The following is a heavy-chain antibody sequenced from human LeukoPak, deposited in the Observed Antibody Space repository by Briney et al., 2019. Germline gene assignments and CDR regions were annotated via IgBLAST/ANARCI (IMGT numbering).Heavy chain of an antibody. D-gene: IGHD3-22*01. V-gene: IGHV1-18*01. CDR1: GYTFTSYG. CDR3: ARVYDYYDSSGFDP. CDR2: ISAYNGNT. Sequence: VSVKVSCKASGYTFTSYGLSWVRQAPGQGLEWMGWISAYNGNTNYAQKLQGRVTMTTDTSTSTAYMELRSLRSDDTAVYYCARVYDYYDSSGFDPWGQGTLVTVSS. J-gene: IGHJ5*02.